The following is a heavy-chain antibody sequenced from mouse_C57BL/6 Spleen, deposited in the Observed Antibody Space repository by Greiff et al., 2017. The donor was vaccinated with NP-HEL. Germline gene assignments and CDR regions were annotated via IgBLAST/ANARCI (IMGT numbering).Heavy chain of an antibody. V-gene: IGHV1-74*01. CDR2: IQPSDSDT. CDR3: AIFPYEGY. J-gene: IGHJ2*01. Sequence: QVQLQQPGAELVKPGASVKVSCKAPGSTFTGSWMPGVRRGPGQGLEWIGRIQPSDSDTNYNQKFKGKATLTVDKSSSTAYMQLSSLTSEDSAVYYCAIFPYEGYWGQGTTLTVSS. CDR1: GSTFTGSW. D-gene: IGHD2-12*01.